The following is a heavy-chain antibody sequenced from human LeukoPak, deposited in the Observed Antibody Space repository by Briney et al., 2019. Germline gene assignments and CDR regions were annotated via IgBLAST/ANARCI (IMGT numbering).Heavy chain of an antibody. CDR1: GFTFSSYS. J-gene: IGHJ4*02. V-gene: IGHV3-21*01. CDR3: ARDSSYYYDSSGYAHDY. CDR2: ISSSYI. D-gene: IGHD3-22*01. Sequence: PGGSLRLSCAASGFTFSSYSMNWVRQAPGKGLEWVSSISSSYIYYADSVKGRFTISRDNAKNSLYLQMNSLRAEDTAVYYCARDSSYYYDSSGYAHDYWGQGTLVTVSS.